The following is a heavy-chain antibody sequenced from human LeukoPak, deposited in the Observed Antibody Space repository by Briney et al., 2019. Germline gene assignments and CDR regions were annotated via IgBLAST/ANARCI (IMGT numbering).Heavy chain of an antibody. J-gene: IGHJ4*02. D-gene: IGHD3-10*01. CDR3: AKILRRVLWLGELFDY. CDR1: GFTFSSYG. Sequence: GGSLRLSCAASGFTFSSYGMHWVRQAPGKGLEWVAVISYDGSNKYYADSVKGRFTISRDNSKNTLYLQMNSLRVEDTAVYYRAKILRRVLWLGELFDYWGQGTLVTVSS. CDR2: ISYDGSNK. V-gene: IGHV3-30*18.